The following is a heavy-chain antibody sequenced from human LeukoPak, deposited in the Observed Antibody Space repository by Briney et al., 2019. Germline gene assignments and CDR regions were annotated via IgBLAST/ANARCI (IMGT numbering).Heavy chain of an antibody. CDR2: IYYSGST. V-gene: IGHV4-59*01. D-gene: IGHD5-18*01. Sequence: SETLSLTCTVSGGSISSYYWSWIRQPPGKGLEWIGYIYYSGSTNYNPSLKSRVTISVDTSKNQFSLKLSSVTAADTAVYYCASSGYSYGYFDYWGQGALVTVSS. CDR3: ASSGYSYGYFDY. J-gene: IGHJ4*02. CDR1: GGSISSYY.